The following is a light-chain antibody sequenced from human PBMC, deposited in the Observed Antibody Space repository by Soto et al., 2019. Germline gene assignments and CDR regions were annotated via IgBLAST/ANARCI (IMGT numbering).Light chain of an antibody. Sequence: QSVLTQPPSVSAAPGQKVTISCSGSSSNLGNHYVSWYQQLPGTAPKLLIYENNKRPSGIPDRFSGSKSGTSATLGITGLQTGDEADYYCGTWDSSLTLVVFGGGTKLTVL. CDR1: SSNLGNHY. V-gene: IGLV1-51*02. CDR3: GTWDSSLTLVV. CDR2: ENN. J-gene: IGLJ2*01.